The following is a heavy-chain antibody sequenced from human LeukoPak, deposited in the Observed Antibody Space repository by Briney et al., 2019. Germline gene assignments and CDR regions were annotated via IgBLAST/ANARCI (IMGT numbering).Heavy chain of an antibody. CDR3: ASSVITFGGVIVSYYFDY. CDR2: IIPIFGTA. D-gene: IGHD3-16*02. CDR1: GGTFSSYA. J-gene: IGHJ4*02. V-gene: IGHV1-69*13. Sequence: SVKVSCKASGGTFSSYAISWVRQAPGQGLEWMGGIIPIFGTANYAQKFQGRVTITADESTSTAYMELSSLRSEDTAVYYCASSVITFGGVIVSYYFDYWAREPWSPSPQ.